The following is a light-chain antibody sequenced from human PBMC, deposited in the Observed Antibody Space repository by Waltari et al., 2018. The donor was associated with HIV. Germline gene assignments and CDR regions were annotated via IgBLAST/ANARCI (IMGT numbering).Light chain of an antibody. Sequence: SYHLTQPPSVSVSPGQTATITCSGDELGDKYTCWYQQRPGQAPVLVISQNTKRPAGFPGRFAGSASGNTATLTISGTQAVDEADYYCQAWDSSTDVVFGGGTKLTVL. CDR2: QNT. CDR3: QAWDSSTDVV. J-gene: IGLJ3*02. V-gene: IGLV3-1*01. CDR1: ELGDKY.